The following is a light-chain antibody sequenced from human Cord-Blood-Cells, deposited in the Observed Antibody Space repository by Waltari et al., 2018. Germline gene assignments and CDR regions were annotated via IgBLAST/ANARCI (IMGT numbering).Light chain of an antibody. CDR1: QSLLHSNGYNY. J-gene: IGKJ2*01. CDR2: LGS. V-gene: IGKV2-28*01. CDR3: MQALQTPYT. Sequence: DIVMTQSPIPLPVTPGEPASISCRSSQSLLHSNGYNYLDWYLQKPGQSPQLLIYLGSNRASGVPDRFSGSGSGTDFTLKISRVEAEDVGVYYCMQALQTPYTFGQGTKLEIK.